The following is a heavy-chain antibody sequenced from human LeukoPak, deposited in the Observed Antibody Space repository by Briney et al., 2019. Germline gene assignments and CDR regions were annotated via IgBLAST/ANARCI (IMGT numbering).Heavy chain of an antibody. V-gene: IGHV3-53*01. CDR3: ASNGYPSGWFDP. CDR1: GFTVRSNY. J-gene: IGHJ5*02. D-gene: IGHD2-8*01. Sequence: GGSLRLSCAASGFTVRSNYMSWVRQSPGKGLEWVSVIYSGGGTYYPDSVRGRFTTSRDNSKNTLYLQMNSLRAEDTAVYYCASNGYPSGWFDPWGQGTLVTVSS. CDR2: IYSGGGT.